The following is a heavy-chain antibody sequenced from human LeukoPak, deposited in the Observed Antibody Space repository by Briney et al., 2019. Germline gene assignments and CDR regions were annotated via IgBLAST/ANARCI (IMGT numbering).Heavy chain of an antibody. CDR3: AKVGHGITFGGAPY. J-gene: IGHJ4*02. D-gene: IGHD3-16*01. V-gene: IGHV3-23*01. CDR1: GFTFSSYA. Sequence: GGSLRLSCAASGFTFSSYAMSWVRQAPGKGLECVSAISGSGGSTSYADSVKGRFTISRDNSKNTLYLQMNSLRAEDTAVYYCAKVGHGITFGGAPYWGQGALVTVSS. CDR2: ISGSGGST.